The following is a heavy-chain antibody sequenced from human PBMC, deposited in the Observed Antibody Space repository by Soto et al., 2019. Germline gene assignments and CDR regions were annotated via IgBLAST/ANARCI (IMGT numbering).Heavy chain of an antibody. D-gene: IGHD6-13*01. CDR1: GFTFSSYA. CDR2: ISGSGGST. V-gene: IGHV3-23*01. J-gene: IGHJ6*03. Sequence: GGSLRLSCAASGFTFSSYAMSWVRQAPGKGLEWVSAISGSGGSTYYADSVKGRFTISRDNSKNTLYLQMNSLRAEDTAVYYCAKWGAIKSSSWYGYMDVWGKGTTVTVSS. CDR3: AKWGAIKSSSWYGYMDV.